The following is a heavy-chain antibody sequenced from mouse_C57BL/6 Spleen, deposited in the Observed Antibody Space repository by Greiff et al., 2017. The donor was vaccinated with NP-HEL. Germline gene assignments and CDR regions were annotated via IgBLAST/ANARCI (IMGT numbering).Heavy chain of an antibody. Sequence: VQLQQSGPELVKPGASVKISCTASGYAFSSSWMNWVKQRPGKGLEWIGRIYPGDGDTNYNGKFKGKATLTADKSSSTAYMQLSSLASEDSAVYFCARSGVDYWGQGTSVTVSS. CDR1: GYAFSSSW. CDR3: ARSGVDY. V-gene: IGHV1-82*01. CDR2: IYPGDGDT. D-gene: IGHD3-1*01. J-gene: IGHJ4*01.